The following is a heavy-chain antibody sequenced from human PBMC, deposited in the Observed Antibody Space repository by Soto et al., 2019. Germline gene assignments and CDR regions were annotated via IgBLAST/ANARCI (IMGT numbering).Heavy chain of an antibody. CDR2: TYFRSKWYN. J-gene: IGHJ5*02. CDR1: GDSVASNTAS. Sequence: SQTLSLTFAISGDSVASNTASWNCIRQSPSRGLEWLGRTYFRSKWYNDYAVSVKSRIIINPDTSNNQFSLQLNSVTPADTAVYFCAKGDNLGPKTGYAFDPWGQGIMVTVSS. V-gene: IGHV6-1*01. D-gene: IGHD5-12*01. CDR3: AKGDNLGPKTGYAFDP.